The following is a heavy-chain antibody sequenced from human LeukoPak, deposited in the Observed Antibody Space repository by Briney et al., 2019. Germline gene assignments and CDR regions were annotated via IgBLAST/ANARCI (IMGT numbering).Heavy chain of an antibody. D-gene: IGHD1-1*01. CDR1: GFTFSTYA. CDR2: ISGSGGNT. Sequence: RGSLRLSCAASGFTFSTYAMTWVRQAPGKGLELVSGISGSGGNTYHADSVKGRFTISRDNSKNTLYLQMNNLRAEDAAVYYCAKGGSWLEYWGQGTLVSVSS. CDR3: AKGGSWLEY. V-gene: IGHV3-23*01. J-gene: IGHJ4*02.